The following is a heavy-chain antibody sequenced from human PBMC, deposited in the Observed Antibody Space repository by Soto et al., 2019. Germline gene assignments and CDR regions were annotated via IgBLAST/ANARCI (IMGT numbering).Heavy chain of an antibody. CDR1: GGSVSGGVHS. V-gene: IGHV4-30-4*01. J-gene: IGHJ2*01. CDR2: IFDSGST. Sequence: QVQLQESGPRLLKPSETLSLTCTVSGGSVSGGVHSWSWIRQHPGKGLGWIGHIFDSGSTYYNPSLKSRLTISVDTSKNPFSLMLSSVTAAATAVYYCAREIMPLTNDWYFDLWGRGTLVTVAS. CDR3: AREIMPLTNDWYFDL. D-gene: IGHD2-8*01.